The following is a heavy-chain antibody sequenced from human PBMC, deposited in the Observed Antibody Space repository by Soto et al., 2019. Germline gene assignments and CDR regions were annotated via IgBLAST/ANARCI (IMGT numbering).Heavy chain of an antibody. D-gene: IGHD6-19*01. CDR1: GYTFSGFY. J-gene: IGHJ4*02. V-gene: IGHV1-2*02. CDR3: ASAAVTGTAGLDF. Sequence: VASVKVSCKASGYTFSGFYMHWVRQAPGQGLEGMGWNNPNSGGTKSAEKFQGRVTMTRDTSISTAYMELSRLTSDDTAVYYCASAAVTGTAGLDFWGQGTQVTVSS. CDR2: NNPNSGGT.